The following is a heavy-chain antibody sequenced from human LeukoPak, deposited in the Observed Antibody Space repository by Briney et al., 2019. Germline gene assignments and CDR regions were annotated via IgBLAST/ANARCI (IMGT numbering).Heavy chain of an antibody. CDR3: ARSHTYYDFWSGYRDYGMDV. CDR2: MSGDKTNT. D-gene: IGHD3-3*01. V-gene: IGHV3-43*02. Sequence: GGSLRLSCEASGCTFEDFAMHWVRQAPGKGLEWVSVMSGDKTNTHYADSVKGRFTVSRENSKKTLQLQMNSLRTEDTALYFCARSHTYYDFWSGYRDYGMDVWGQGTTVTVSS. J-gene: IGHJ6*02. CDR1: GCTFEDFA.